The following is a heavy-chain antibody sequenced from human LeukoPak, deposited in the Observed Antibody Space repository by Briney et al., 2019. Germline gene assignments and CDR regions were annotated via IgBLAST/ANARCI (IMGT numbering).Heavy chain of an antibody. V-gene: IGHV1-18*01. J-gene: IGHJ6*02. CDR3: ARDNEYSSSWYYYYGMDV. CDR2: ISAYNGNT. CDR1: GYTFTSYG. D-gene: IGHD6-13*01. Sequence: GASVKLSCKASGYTFTSYGISWVRQAPGQRLESMGWISAYNGNTNYAQKLQGRVTMTTDTSTSTAYMELRSLRSDDTAVYYCARDNEYSSSWYYYYGMDVWGQGTTVTVSS.